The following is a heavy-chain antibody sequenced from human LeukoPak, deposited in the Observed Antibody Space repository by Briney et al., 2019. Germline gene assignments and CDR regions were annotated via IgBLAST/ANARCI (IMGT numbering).Heavy chain of an antibody. CDR2: IYTSEST. CDR3: ARAGYCSGGSCYGYYYYYGMDV. D-gene: IGHD2-15*01. J-gene: IGHJ6*02. CDR1: GGSISSGSYY. Sequence: SETLSLTCTVSGGSISSGSYYWSWIRQPAGKGLEWIGRIYTSESTNYNPSLKSRVTISVDTSKNQFSLKLSSVTAADTAVYYCARAGYCSGGSCYGYYYYYGMDVWGQGTTVTVSS. V-gene: IGHV4-61*02.